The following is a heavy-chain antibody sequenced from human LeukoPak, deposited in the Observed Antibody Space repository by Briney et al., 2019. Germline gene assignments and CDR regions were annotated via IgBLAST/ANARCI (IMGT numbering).Heavy chain of an antibody. CDR1: GGSISSYY. D-gene: IGHD6-13*01. CDR3: ASSYSSSWYHWFDP. CDR2: IYYSGST. Sequence: PSETLSLTCTVSGGSISSYYWTWIRQPPGKGLEWIGYIYYSGSTNYNPSLKSRVTISVDTSKNQFSLKLSSVTAADTAVYYCASSYSSSWYHWFDPWGQGTLVTVSS. V-gene: IGHV4-59*12. J-gene: IGHJ5*02.